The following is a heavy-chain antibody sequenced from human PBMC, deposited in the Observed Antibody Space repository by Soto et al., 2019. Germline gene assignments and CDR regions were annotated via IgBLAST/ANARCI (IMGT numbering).Heavy chain of an antibody. J-gene: IGHJ3*02. CDR2: ISHDGSNT. CDR1: GFTFSTYA. D-gene: IGHD5-18*01. CDR3: ERGPAMASYAFDI. V-gene: IGHV3-30*04. Sequence: GGSLRLSSAASGFTFSTYAMFWVRQAPGKGLDWVAVISHDGSNTYYADFVKGRFTISRDNSKNALYLQMNSLRAEDTAVYYCERGPAMASYAFDIWGQGTMVTVSS.